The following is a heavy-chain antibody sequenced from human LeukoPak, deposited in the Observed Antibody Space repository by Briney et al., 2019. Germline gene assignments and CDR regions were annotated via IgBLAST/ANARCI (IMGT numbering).Heavy chain of an antibody. CDR2: IKSDGSN. CDR3: ARGAWTAYYFDY. V-gene: IGHV3-74*01. CDR1: GFTFSSYW. J-gene: IGHJ4*02. D-gene: IGHD3/OR15-3a*01. Sequence: GGSLRLSCEASGFTFSSYWMHWVRQAPGKGLVWVSRIKSDGSNYYAGSVKGRLTISRDNAKNTLYLQMNSLRAEDTAVYYCARGAWTAYYFDYWGQGTLVTVSS.